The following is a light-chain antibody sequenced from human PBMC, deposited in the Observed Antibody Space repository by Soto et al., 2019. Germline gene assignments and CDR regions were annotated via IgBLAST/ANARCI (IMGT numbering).Light chain of an antibody. V-gene: IGKV3-11*01. CDR3: QQRSNWPPMYT. J-gene: IGKJ2*01. CDR1: QIVSSY. Sequence: VVTQSPATLSLSPGERASLSCSSSQIVSSYLAWYQQKPGQAPRLLIYDASNRATGIPARFSGSGSGTDFTLTISSLEPEDFAVYYCQQRSNWPPMYTFGQGTKVDIK. CDR2: DAS.